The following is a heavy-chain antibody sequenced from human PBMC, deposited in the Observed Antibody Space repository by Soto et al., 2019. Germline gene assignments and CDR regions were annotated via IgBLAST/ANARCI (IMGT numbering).Heavy chain of an antibody. Sequence: SGPTLVNPTQTLTLTCTFSGFSLSTSGMCVSWIRQPPGKALEWLARIDWDDDKYYSTSLKTRLTISKDTSKNQVVLTMTNMDPVDTATYYCARIKEARYSSGWFDYWGQGTLVTVSS. CDR2: IDWDDDK. V-gene: IGHV2-70*11. J-gene: IGHJ4*02. D-gene: IGHD6-19*01. CDR1: GFSLSTSGMC. CDR3: ARIKEARYSSGWFDY.